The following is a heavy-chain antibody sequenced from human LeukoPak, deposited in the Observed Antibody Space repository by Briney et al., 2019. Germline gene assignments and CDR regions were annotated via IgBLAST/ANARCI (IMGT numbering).Heavy chain of an antibody. CDR3: ARDGFDRLGELSPLDY. CDR2: ISSSSSTI. D-gene: IGHD3-16*02. V-gene: IGHV3-48*04. J-gene: IGHJ4*02. Sequence: GGSLRLSCAASGFTFSSYSMNWVRQAPGKGLEWVSYISSSSSTIYYADSVKGRFTIPRDNAKNSLYLQMNSLRAEDTAVYYCARDGFDRLGELSPLDYWGQGTLVTVSS. CDR1: GFTFSSYS.